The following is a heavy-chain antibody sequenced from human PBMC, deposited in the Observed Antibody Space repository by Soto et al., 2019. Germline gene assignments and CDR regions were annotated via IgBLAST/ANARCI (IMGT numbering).Heavy chain of an antibody. J-gene: IGHJ4*02. CDR2: IYYSGST. D-gene: IGHD3-9*01. CDR3: AGYYDILNGYRL. Sequence: SETLSLTCTVSGGSISSYYWSWIRQPPGKGLEWIGYIYYSGSTNYNPSLKSRVTISVDTSKNQFSLKLSSVTAADTAVYYCAGYYDILNGYRLWGQGTLVTVSS. CDR1: GGSISSYY. V-gene: IGHV4-59*08.